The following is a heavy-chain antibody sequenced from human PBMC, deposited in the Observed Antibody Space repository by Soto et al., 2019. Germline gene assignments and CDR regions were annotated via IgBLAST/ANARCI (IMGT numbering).Heavy chain of an antibody. CDR1: GGIFTNNA. Sequence: QVQVVQSGAEVKKPGSSVKVSCKVSGGIFTNNAISWVRQAPGQGLEWLGGVIPLFDTAYYAQIFRGRLRISGGGATTTAYMELSGLTSADTAVYFCATGGHNDGYNFYHGMDVWGQGTTVTVS. J-gene: IGHJ6*02. V-gene: IGHV1-69*01. CDR3: ATGGHNDGYNFYHGMDV. CDR2: VIPLFDTA. D-gene: IGHD5-18*01.